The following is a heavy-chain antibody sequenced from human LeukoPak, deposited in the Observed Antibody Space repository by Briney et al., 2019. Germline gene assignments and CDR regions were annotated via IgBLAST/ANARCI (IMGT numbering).Heavy chain of an antibody. V-gene: IGHV6-1*01. Sequence: SQTLSLTCAISRDSVSSNSAAWNSIRQTPSRCLEWLGRTYYRSQWHYDYAVSVKSRIIINPDTSKNQFSLHLNSVTPEDTAVYYCARSSIKSFDYWGQGTLVTVSS. CDR2: TYYRSQWHY. CDR3: ARSSIKSFDY. CDR1: RDSVSSNSAA. J-gene: IGHJ4*02.